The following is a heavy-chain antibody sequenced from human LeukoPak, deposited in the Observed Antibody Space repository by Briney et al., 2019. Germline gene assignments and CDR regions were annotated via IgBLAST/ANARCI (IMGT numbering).Heavy chain of an antibody. CDR1: GGTFSSYA. J-gene: IGHJ6*03. CDR3: AREEGETMVRGVIGNYYSYYMDV. V-gene: IGHV1-69*13. D-gene: IGHD3-10*01. Sequence: SVKVSCKASGGTFSSYAISWVRQAPGQGLEWMGGIIPIFGTANYAQKFQGRVTITAYESTTTAYMELSSLRSEDTAVYYCAREEGETMVRGVIGNYYSYYMDVWGKGTTVTVSS. CDR2: IIPIFGTA.